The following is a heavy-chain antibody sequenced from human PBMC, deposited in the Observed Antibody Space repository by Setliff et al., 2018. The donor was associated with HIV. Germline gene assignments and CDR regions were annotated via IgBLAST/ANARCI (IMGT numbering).Heavy chain of an antibody. J-gene: IGHJ5*02. Sequence: GASVKVSCKASGYSFTSYGMHWVRQAPGQGREWMGRISTNTGDPMYAQVFTGRFVFSLDITVNTEYLQISSLKTEDTAVYYCARESDDGNFLGWFDPWGQGTLVTVTS. CDR1: GYSFTSYG. CDR3: ARESDDGNFLGWFDP. CDR2: ISTNTGDP. V-gene: IGHV7-4-1*01. D-gene: IGHD1-26*01.